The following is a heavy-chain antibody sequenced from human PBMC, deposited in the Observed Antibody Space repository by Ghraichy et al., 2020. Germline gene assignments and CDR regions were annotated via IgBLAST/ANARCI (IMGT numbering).Heavy chain of an antibody. V-gene: IGHV3-48*02. CDR2: ITSSSRSI. J-gene: IGHJ6*02. Sequence: GGSLRLSCVGSGISFGSYNMNWVRQSPGKGLEWVSYITSSSRSIFYADSVKGRFTISRDNAQNSLSLQMNSLRDEDTAIYYCARASRVVRFYYYDGMDVWGQGTTVTVSS. CDR1: GISFGSYN. D-gene: IGHD4-23*01. CDR3: ARASRVVRFYYYDGMDV.